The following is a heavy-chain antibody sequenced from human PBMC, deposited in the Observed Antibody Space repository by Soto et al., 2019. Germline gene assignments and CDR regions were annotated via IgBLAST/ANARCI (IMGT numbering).Heavy chain of an antibody. CDR1: CGSLSSYY. CDR2: IYYSGST. Sequence: QVHLQEPGPGLVKPSETLSLTCTVSCGSLSSYYWSCIRQPPGKGLEWIAYIYYSGSTNYNPSLKSRATISVETSTNQLSLQLSSVTAADTAVYYCASSALSGSNYYYYGMYVWGQGPTVTVSS. V-gene: IGHV4-59*01. CDR3: ASSALSGSNYYYYGMYV. J-gene: IGHJ6*02. D-gene: IGHD3-22*01.